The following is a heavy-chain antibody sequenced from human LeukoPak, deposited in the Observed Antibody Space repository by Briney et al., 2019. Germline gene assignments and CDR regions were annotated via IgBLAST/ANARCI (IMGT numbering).Heavy chain of an antibody. J-gene: IGHJ6*03. D-gene: IGHD5-12*01. CDR3: ARGLGYSGYSYYYYYYMDV. V-gene: IGHV4-34*01. CDR2: INHSGST. CDR1: GGSFSGYY. Sequence: PSETLSLTCAVYGGSFSGYYWSWIRQPPGKGLEWIGEINHSGSTNYNLSLKSRVTISVDTSKNQFSLKLSSVTAADTAVCYCARGLGYSGYSYYYYYYMDVWGKGTTVTVSS.